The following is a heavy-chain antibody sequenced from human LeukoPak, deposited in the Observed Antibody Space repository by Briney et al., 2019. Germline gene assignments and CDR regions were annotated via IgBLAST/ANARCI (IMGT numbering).Heavy chain of an antibody. Sequence: KASQTLSLTCTVSGGSINSGSYYWSWIRQPAGKELEWIGRIYTSGSTNYNPSLKSRVTMSVDTSKNQFSLKLSSVTAADTAVYYCAREWYYGSGSLYYWGQGTLVTVSS. CDR1: GGSINSGSYY. J-gene: IGHJ4*02. V-gene: IGHV4-61*02. CDR2: IYTSGST. D-gene: IGHD3-10*01. CDR3: AREWYYGSGSLYY.